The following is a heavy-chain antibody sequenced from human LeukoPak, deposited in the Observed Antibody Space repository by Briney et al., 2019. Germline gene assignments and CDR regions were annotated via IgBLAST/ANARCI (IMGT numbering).Heavy chain of an antibody. CDR1: GFIFSSYA. V-gene: IGHV3-23*01. Sequence: PGGSLRLSCVGSGFIFSSYAMYWVRQAPGKGLQWVSAISASGRDTYYPDSVKGRFTISRDDSKSTLYLQMNSLRADDAAVYYCAKALSDTYFYFDYWGPGTLVTVSS. CDR3: AKALSDTYFYFDY. CDR2: ISASGRDT. J-gene: IGHJ4*02. D-gene: IGHD2-21*02.